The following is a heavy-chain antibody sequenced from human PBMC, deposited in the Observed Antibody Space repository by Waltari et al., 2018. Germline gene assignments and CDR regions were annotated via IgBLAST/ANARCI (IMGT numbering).Heavy chain of an antibody. CDR2: IGTAGDT. V-gene: IGHV3-13*01. CDR3: ARAVGAPLRDRGNAFDI. CDR1: FTFSSYD. D-gene: IGHD1-26*01. J-gene: IGHJ3*02. Sequence: FTFSSYDMHWVRQATGKGLEWVSAIGTAGDTYYPGSVKGRFTISRENAKNSLYLQMNSLRAGDTAVYYCARAVGAPLRDRGNAFDIWGQGTMVTVSS.